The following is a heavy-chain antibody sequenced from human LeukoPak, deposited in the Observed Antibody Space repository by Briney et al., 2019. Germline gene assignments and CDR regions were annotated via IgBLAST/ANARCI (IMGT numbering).Heavy chain of an antibody. CDR1: GGSISSSSYY. V-gene: IGHV4-39*01. Sequence: PSETLSLTCTVSGGSISSSSYYWSWIRQPPGKGLEWIGSIYYSGSTYYNPSLKSRVTISVDTSKNQCSLKLSSVTAADTAVYYCARHVYSSSWYRWFDPWGQGTLVTVSS. D-gene: IGHD6-13*01. J-gene: IGHJ5*02. CDR3: ARHVYSSSWYRWFDP. CDR2: IYYSGST.